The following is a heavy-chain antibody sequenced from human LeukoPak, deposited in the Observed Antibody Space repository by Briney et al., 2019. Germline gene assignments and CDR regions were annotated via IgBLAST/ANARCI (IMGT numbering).Heavy chain of an antibody. Sequence: SETLSLTCAVYGGSFSGYYWSWIRQPPGKGLEWIGEINHSGSTNYNPSLKSRVTISVYTSKTQFSLKLSSVTAADTAVYYCARVVSRFGRIYEGGAFDIWGQGTMVTVSS. J-gene: IGHJ3*02. CDR1: GGSFSGYY. CDR2: INHSGST. D-gene: IGHD3-10*01. V-gene: IGHV4-34*01. CDR3: ARVVSRFGRIYEGGAFDI.